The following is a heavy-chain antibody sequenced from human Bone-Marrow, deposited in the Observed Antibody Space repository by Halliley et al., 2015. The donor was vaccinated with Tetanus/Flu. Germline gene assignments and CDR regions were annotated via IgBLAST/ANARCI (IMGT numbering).Heavy chain of an antibody. J-gene: IGHJ6*02. CDR3: ARGLIMDV. V-gene: IGHV4-34*01. CDR2: INHSGST. Sequence: TLSLTCAVYGGSFSGYSWSWIRQPPGKGLEWIGEINHSGSTNYNPSLKSRVTISADTSKNQFSLKLSSVTAADRAVYYCARGLIMDVWGQGTTVTVSS. CDR1: GGSFSGYS.